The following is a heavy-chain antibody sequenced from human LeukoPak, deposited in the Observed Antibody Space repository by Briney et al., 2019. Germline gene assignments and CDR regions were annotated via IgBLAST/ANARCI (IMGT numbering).Heavy chain of an antibody. V-gene: IGHV1-69*04. Sequence: SVKVSCKASGGTFSSYAISWVRQAPGQGLEWMGRIIPILGIANYAQKFHGRVTITANKSTSTAYMELSSLSSEDTAVYYCARVKMRFLEWLHEYYFDYWGQGTLVIVSS. CDR3: ARVKMRFLEWLHEYYFDY. CDR2: IIPILGIA. J-gene: IGHJ4*02. D-gene: IGHD3-3*01. CDR1: GGTFSSYA.